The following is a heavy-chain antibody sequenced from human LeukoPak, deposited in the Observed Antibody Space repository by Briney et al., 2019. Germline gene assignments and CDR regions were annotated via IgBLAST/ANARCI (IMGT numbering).Heavy chain of an antibody. J-gene: IGHJ4*02. V-gene: IGHV1-69*04. Sequence: ASVKVSCKASGGTFSSYAISWVRQAPGQGLERMGRIIPILGIANYAQKFQGRVTITADKSTSTAYMELSSLRSEDTAVYYCARIGYDSSGYYGYWGQGTLVTVSS. CDR3: ARIGYDSSGYYGY. CDR1: GGTFSSYA. D-gene: IGHD3-22*01. CDR2: IIPILGIA.